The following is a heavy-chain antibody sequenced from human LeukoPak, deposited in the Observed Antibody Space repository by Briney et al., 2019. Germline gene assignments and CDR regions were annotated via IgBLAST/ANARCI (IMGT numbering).Heavy chain of an antibody. CDR1: GYTFTSYD. CDR3: ARVSSYCSGGSCYDNWFDP. V-gene: IGHV1-8*01. D-gene: IGHD2-15*01. Sequence: ASVKVSCKASGYTFTSYDINWVRQATGQGLEWMGWMNPNSGNTGYAQKFQGRVTMTRNTSISTAYMELSSLRSEDTAVYYCARVSSYCSGGSCYDNWFDPWGQGTLVTVSS. J-gene: IGHJ5*02. CDR2: MNPNSGNT.